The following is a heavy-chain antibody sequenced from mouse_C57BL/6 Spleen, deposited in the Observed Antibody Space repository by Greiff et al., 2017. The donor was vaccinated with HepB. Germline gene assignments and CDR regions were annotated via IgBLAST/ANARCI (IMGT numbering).Heavy chain of an antibody. CDR2: IHPNSGST. V-gene: IGHV1-64*01. D-gene: IGHD1-1*01. CDR3: ARYDYYGSSFFDY. J-gene: IGHJ2*01. Sequence: QVQLKQSGAELVKPGASVKLSCKASGYTFTSYWMHWVKQRPGQGLEWIGMIHPNSGSTNYNEKFKSKATLTVDKSSSTAYMQLSSLTSEDSAVYYCARYDYYGSSFFDYWGQGTTLTVSS. CDR1: GYTFTSYW.